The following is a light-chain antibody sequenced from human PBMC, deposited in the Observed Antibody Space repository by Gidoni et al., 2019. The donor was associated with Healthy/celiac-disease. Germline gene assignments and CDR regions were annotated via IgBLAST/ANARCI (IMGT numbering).Light chain of an antibody. CDR1: SSNIGAGYD. V-gene: IGLV1-40*01. CDR3: QAYDSSLSGSV. CDR2: GNS. Sequence: QSVLTQPPSVSVAPGQTVTISCTGSSSNIGAGYDVPWYQQLPGTAPKLLIYGNSNRPSGVPDRFSGSKSGTSASLAITGLQVEDEADYYCQAYDSSLSGSVFGGGTKLTVL. J-gene: IGLJ3*02.